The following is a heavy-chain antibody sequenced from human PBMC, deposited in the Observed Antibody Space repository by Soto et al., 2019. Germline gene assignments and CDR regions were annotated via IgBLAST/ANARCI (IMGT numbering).Heavy chain of an antibody. CDR2: IWYDGSNK. D-gene: IGHD3-22*01. CDR3: ARDGTYSDDSSGTDDAFDI. Sequence: QVQLVESGGGVVQPGRSLRLSCAASGFTFSSYGMHWVRQAPGKGLEWVAVIWYDGSNKYYADSVKGRFTISRDNSKNTLYLQMNSLRAEDTAVYYCARDGTYSDDSSGTDDAFDIWGQGTMVTVSS. CDR1: GFTFSSYG. V-gene: IGHV3-33*01. J-gene: IGHJ3*02.